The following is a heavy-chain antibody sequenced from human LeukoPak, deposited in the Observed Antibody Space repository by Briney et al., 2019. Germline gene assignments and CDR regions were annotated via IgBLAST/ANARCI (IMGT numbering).Heavy chain of an antibody. D-gene: IGHD3-16*01. Sequence: GGSLRLSCAASGFTFSSYTMHWVRQAPGKGLEWVAVISYDGANKYYADSVKGRFSISRDNSKNTLYLQMNSLKPEDTAVFYCGRVRLDWGSYLFDHWGQGTLVTVSS. V-gene: IGHV3-30-3*01. J-gene: IGHJ4*02. CDR1: GFTFSSYT. CDR3: GRVRLDWGSYLFDH. CDR2: ISYDGANK.